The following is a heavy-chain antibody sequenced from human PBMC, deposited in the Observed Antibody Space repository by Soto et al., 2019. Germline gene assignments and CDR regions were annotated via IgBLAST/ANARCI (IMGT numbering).Heavy chain of an antibody. CDR2: ISWNSGDK. D-gene: IGHD3-16*01. Sequence: PGGSLRLSCEASGFIFEDYDMHWVRQPPGKGLQWVSGISWNSGDKDYADSVKGRFTISRDNVKNSLDLQMSSLRVEDTATYYCGKDLSPGGLESWGQGTLVTVSS. V-gene: IGHV3-9*01. CDR1: GFIFEDYD. CDR3: GKDLSPGGLES. J-gene: IGHJ4*02.